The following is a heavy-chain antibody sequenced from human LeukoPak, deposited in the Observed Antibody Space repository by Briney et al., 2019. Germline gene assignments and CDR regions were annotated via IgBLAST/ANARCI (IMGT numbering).Heavy chain of an antibody. V-gene: IGHV4-4*07. CDR1: GGSISSYY. CDR3: ARSPEYYYDSSGYPDYAFDI. J-gene: IGHJ3*02. CDR2: IYTSGST. D-gene: IGHD3-22*01. Sequence: SETLSLTCTVSGGSISSYYWSWIRQPAGKGLGWIGRIYTSGSTNYNPSLKSRVTMSVDTSKNQFSLKLSSVTAADTAVYYCARSPEYYYDSSGYPDYAFDIWGQGTMVTVSS.